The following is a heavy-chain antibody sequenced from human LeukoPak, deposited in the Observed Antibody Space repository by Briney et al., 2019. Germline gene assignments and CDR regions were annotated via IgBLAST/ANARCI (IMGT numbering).Heavy chain of an antibody. D-gene: IGHD5-18*01. CDR2: INHSGST. CDR3: ARRSSGHSRTFLGY. CDR1: GGSFSGYY. J-gene: IGHJ4*02. V-gene: IGHV4-34*01. Sequence: SETLSLTCAVYGGSFSGYYWSWIRQPPGKGLEWIGEINHSGSTNYNPSLKSRVTISADTSKNQFSLKLSSVTAADTAVYYCARRSSGHSRTFLGYWGQGTLVTVSS.